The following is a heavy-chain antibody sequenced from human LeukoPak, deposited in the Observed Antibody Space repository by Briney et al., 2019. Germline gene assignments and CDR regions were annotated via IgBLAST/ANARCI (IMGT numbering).Heavy chain of an antibody. Sequence: GGSLRLSYAASGFTFSDYSMNWVRQAPGKGLEWVSYIGSVTTYTHYADSVKGRFTISRDNAENSLYLQMNSLRAEDTAVYYCARAIAVAGPYYFDYWGQGTLVTVSS. CDR1: GFTFSDYS. CDR3: ARAIAVAGPYYFDY. J-gene: IGHJ4*02. V-gene: IGHV3-21*01. CDR2: IGSVTTYT. D-gene: IGHD6-19*01.